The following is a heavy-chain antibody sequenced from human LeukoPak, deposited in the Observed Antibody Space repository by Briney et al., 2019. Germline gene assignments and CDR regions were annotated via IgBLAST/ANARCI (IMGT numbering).Heavy chain of an antibody. CDR2: ISSSSSYI. J-gene: IGHJ4*02. V-gene: IGHV3-21*01. Sequence: GGSLTLSCAASGFTFSNYNMNWVRQAPGKGLEWVSSISSSSSYIYYADSVKGRFTISRDNAKNSLYLQINSLRAEDTAVYYCARDRYFDYWGRGNLVTVSS. CDR3: ARDRYFDY. CDR1: GFTFSNYN.